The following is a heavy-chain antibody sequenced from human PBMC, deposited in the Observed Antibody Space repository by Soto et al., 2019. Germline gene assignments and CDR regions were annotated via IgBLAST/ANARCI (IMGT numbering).Heavy chain of an antibody. CDR2: ISSSSSYI. Sequence: EVQLVESGGGLVKPGGSLRLSCAASGFTFSSYSMNWVRQAPGKGLEWVSSISSSSSYIYYADSVKGRFTISRDNAKNSLYLQMNSLRAEDTAVYYCATLRYDILTGPRDYWGQGTLVTVSS. V-gene: IGHV3-21*01. CDR3: ATLRYDILTGPRDY. D-gene: IGHD3-9*01. CDR1: GFTFSSYS. J-gene: IGHJ4*02.